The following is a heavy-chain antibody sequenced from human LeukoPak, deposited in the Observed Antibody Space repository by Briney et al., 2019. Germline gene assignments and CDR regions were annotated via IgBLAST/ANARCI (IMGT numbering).Heavy chain of an antibody. J-gene: IGHJ4*02. CDR1: GYTFTGYY. D-gene: IGHD3-22*01. CDR2: INPNSGGT. CDR3: ARDHGQAYYYDSSGYRYYFDY. Sequence: ASVKVSCKASGYTFTGYYMHWVRQAPGQGLEWMGWINPNSGGTNYAQKFQGRVTMTRDTSISTAYMELSRLRSDDTAVYYCARDHGQAYYYDSSGYRYYFDYWGQGTLVTVSS. V-gene: IGHV1-2*02.